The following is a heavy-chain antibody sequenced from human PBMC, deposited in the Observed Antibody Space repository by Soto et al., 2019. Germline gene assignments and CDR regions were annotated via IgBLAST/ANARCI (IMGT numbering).Heavy chain of an antibody. V-gene: IGHV1-46*01. D-gene: IGHD2-21*02. J-gene: IGHJ5*02. CDR2: INPSGGST. CDR1: GYTFTSYY. CDR3: ARGWCGDCYPSEDWFDP. Sequence: ASVKVSCKASGYTFTSYYMHWVRQAPGQGLEWMGIINPSGGSTSYAQKFQGRVTMTRDTSTSTVYMELSSLRSEDTAVYYCARGWCGDCYPSEDWFDPWGQGTLVTVSS.